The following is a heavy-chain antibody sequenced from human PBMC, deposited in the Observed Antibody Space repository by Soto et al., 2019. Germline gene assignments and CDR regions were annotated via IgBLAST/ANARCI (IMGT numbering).Heavy chain of an antibody. Sequence: SETLSLTCTVSGGSISSSSYYWGWIRQPPGKGLEWIGSIYYSGSTYYNPSLKSRVTISVDTSKNQFSLKLSSVTAADTAVYYCAHRRAWSSDWYDWFDPWGQGMLVTVSS. CDR2: IYYSGST. J-gene: IGHJ5*02. CDR1: GGSISSSSYY. CDR3: AHRRAWSSDWYDWFDP. V-gene: IGHV4-39*01. D-gene: IGHD6-19*01.